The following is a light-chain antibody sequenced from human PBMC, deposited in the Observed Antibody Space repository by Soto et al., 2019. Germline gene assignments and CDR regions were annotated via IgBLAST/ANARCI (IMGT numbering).Light chain of an antibody. J-gene: IGLJ1*01. Sequence: QSALTQPASVSGSPGQSITISCTGTSSDVGYYNYVSWYQQHPGKAPKLMVYDVGNRPSGVSHRFSGSKSGNTASLTISELQAEDEADYYCSSYTTSSTYVFGTGTKLTVL. CDR1: SSDVGYYNY. CDR3: SSYTTSSTYV. V-gene: IGLV2-14*03. CDR2: DVG.